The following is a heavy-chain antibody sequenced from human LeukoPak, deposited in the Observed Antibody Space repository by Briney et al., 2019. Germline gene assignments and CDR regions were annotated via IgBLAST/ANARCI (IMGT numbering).Heavy chain of an antibody. D-gene: IGHD4-17*01. CDR2: IKQDGSEK. V-gene: IGHV3-7*01. J-gene: IGHJ4*02. CDR1: GFTFSSYW. Sequence: GGSLRLSCAASGFTFSSYWMSWVRQAPGKGPEWVANIKQDGSEKYYVDSVKSRFTISRDNAKNSLYLQMNSLRAEDTAVCYCARDDSDYGDYERFDYWGQGTLVTVSS. CDR3: ARDDSDYGDYERFDY.